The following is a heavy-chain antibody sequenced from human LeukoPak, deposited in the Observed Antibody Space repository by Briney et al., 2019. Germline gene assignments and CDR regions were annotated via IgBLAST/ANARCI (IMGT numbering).Heavy chain of an antibody. J-gene: IGHJ4*02. CDR3: ATSTSGSGSYNTPNY. D-gene: IGHD3-10*01. CDR2: LSTYDGNT. V-gene: IGHV1-18*01. CDR1: GYTFTSYP. Sequence: GASVKASCKASGYTFTSYPISWVRQAPGQGLEWMGWLSTYDGNTNYAQKFQDRVTMTSDTSTSTAYMEVRSLRSDDTAVYYCATSTSGSGSYNTPNYWGQGTLVTVSS.